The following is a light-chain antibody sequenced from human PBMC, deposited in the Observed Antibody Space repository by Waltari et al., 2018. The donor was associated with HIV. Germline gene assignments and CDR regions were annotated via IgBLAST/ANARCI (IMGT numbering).Light chain of an antibody. V-gene: IGKV2-30*02. CDR2: KVS. CDR1: QGLVLTDGNLFPD. J-gene: IGKJ2*01. Sequence: DVVMTQSPLSLRVSLGQPASISCRSSQGLVLTDGNLFPDFNWCHQRPGQAKRRLFYKVSKRESGVPDRCSGSGAGTEFTLTISRVEGDDVGIYYCMQGAHWPYKFGHGTKLEI. CDR3: MQGAHWPYK.